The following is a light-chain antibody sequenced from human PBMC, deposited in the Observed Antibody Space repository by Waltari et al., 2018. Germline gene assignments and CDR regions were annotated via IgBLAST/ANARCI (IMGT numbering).Light chain of an antibody. V-gene: IGKV3-20*01. CDR1: LSVSNNS. CDR2: DAS. Sequence: ELVLTQSPGTLSLSPGETITLSCRASLSVSNNSLAGYPQKPGQAPRPLIYDASSRATGIPDRFSGSGSGTDFTLTISRLEPEDSAEYYCQQYGRSPYTFGQGTKLEIK. J-gene: IGKJ2*01. CDR3: QQYGRSPYT.